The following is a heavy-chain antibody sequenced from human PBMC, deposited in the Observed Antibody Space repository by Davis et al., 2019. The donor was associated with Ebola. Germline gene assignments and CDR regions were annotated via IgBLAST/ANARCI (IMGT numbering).Heavy chain of an antibody. D-gene: IGHD1-26*01. CDR3: ARDREAGSYYYYGMDV. CDR1: GYTFTNYA. J-gene: IGHJ6*02. CDR2: INAANGDT. V-gene: IGHV1-3*01. Sequence: ASVKVSCKTSGYTFTNYAIHWVRQAPGQSLEWMGWINAANGDTKYSQKFQGRVTITADKSTSTAYMELSSLRSEDTAVYYCARDREAGSYYYYGMDVWGQGTTVTVSS.